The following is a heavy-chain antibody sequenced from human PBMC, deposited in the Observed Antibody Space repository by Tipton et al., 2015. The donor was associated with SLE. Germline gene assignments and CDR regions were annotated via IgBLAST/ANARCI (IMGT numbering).Heavy chain of an antibody. CDR3: ARQHSGGATDT. D-gene: IGHD1-26*01. CDR2: IHHSGRT. J-gene: IGHJ5*02. Sequence: TLSLTCIVSGDSITDSGYSWNWVRQHPGAGLEWIGYIHHSGRTDYNPSLRSRVTISRDTSKNQSSLNVNSVTAADTAVYYCARQHSGGATDTWGQGTLVTVSS. CDR1: GDSITDSGYS. V-gene: IGHV4-31*03.